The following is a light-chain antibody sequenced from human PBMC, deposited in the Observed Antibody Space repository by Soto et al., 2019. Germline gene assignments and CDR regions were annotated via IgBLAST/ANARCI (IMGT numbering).Light chain of an antibody. Sequence: EIVLTQSPGTLSLSPGERATLSYRASQSVSSSYLAWFQQIPGQTPRLLIHGTFIRATGIPVRFSGSGSGTDFSLTISRMEPEDFAVYYCQHYGSSPFTVGPGTKVDIK. J-gene: IGKJ3*01. CDR2: GTF. V-gene: IGKV3-20*01. CDR3: QHYGSSPFT. CDR1: QSVSSSY.